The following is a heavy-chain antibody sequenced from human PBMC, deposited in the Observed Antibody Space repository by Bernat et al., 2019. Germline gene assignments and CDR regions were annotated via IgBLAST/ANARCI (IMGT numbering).Heavy chain of an antibody. J-gene: IGHJ4*02. CDR3: AHSRYDVPDGYFDY. Sequence: QITLKESGPTLVKPTQTLTLTRTFSGFSLSTSGVGVGWIRQPPGKALEWLALIYWDDDKRYSPSLKSRLTITKDTSKNQVVLTMTNMDPVDTATYYCAHSRYDVPDGYFDYWGQGTLVTVSS. CDR2: IYWDDDK. V-gene: IGHV2-5*02. D-gene: IGHD1-1*01. CDR1: GFSLSTSGVG.